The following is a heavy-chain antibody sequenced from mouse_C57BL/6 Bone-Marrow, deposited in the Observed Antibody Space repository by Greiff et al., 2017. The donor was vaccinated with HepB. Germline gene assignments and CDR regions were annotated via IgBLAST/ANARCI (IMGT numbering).Heavy chain of an antibody. D-gene: IGHD2-2*01. Sequence: EVQLVESGGGLVKPGGSLKLSCAASGFTFSDYGMHWVRQAPEKGLEWVAYISSGSSTIYYADTVKGRFTISRDNAKNTLFLQMTSLRSEDTAMYYCARPGGYPYYAMDYWGQGTSVTVSS. CDR3: ARPGGYPYYAMDY. J-gene: IGHJ4*01. V-gene: IGHV5-17*01. CDR2: ISSGSSTI. CDR1: GFTFSDYG.